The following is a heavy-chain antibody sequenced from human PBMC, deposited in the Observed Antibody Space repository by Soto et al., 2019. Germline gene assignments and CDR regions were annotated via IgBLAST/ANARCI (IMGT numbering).Heavy chain of an antibody. CDR3: ATDLLRFLEWPHFDY. CDR2: FDPEDGET. J-gene: IGHJ4*02. V-gene: IGHV1-24*01. CDR1: GYTLTELS. Sequence: GASVKVSCKVSGYTLTELSMHWVVRAPGKGLEWMGGFDPEDGETIYAQKFQGRVTMTEDTSTDTAYMELSSLRSEDTAVYYCATDLLRFLEWPHFDYWGQGTLVTVSS. D-gene: IGHD3-3*01.